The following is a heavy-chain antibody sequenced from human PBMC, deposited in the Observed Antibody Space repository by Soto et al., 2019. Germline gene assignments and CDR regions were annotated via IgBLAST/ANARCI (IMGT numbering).Heavy chain of an antibody. CDR2: INPSGGST. J-gene: IGHJ4*02. V-gene: IGHV1-46*01. CDR1: GYTFTSYA. D-gene: IGHD3-3*01. CDR3: AVIRFLEFDY. Sequence: ASVKVSCKASGYTFTSYAMHWVRQAPGQGLEWMGIINPSGGSTSYAQKFQGRVTMTRDTSTSTVYMELSSLRSEDTAVYYCAVIRFLEFDYWGQGTLVTVLL.